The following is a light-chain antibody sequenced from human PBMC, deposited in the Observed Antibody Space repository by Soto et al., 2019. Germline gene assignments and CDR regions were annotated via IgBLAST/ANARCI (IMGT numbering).Light chain of an antibody. Sequence: DIQMTQSPSSLSASVGDRVTITCRASQGISNNLAWYQQKPGKVPKLLIYAASTLQSGVPSRFSGSGSGTDFTLTISSLQLEDVATYYCQKYNSVPITFGQGTRLEIK. CDR2: AAS. CDR3: QKYNSVPIT. V-gene: IGKV1-27*01. J-gene: IGKJ5*01. CDR1: QGISNN.